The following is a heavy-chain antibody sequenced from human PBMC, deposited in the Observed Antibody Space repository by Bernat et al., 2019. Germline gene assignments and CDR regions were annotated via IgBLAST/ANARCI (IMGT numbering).Heavy chain of an antibody. CDR3: ASTKHYGGPYYYYGMDV. J-gene: IGHJ6*02. D-gene: IGHD4-23*01. CDR2: IYYSGST. CDR1: GGSISSGGYY. V-gene: IGHV4-31*03. Sequence: QVQLQESGPGLVKPSQTLSLTCNVSGGSISSGGYYWSWIRQHPGKGLEWIGYIYYSGSTYYNPSLKSRVTISVDTSKNQFSLKLSSVTAADTAVYYCASTKHYGGPYYYYGMDVWGQGTTVTVSS.